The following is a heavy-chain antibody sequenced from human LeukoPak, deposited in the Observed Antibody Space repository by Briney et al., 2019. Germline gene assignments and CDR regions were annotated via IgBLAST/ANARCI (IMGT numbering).Heavy chain of an antibody. V-gene: IGHV3-48*03. CDR3: ARDLQPSSYYYDSPRAFDI. J-gene: IGHJ3*02. CDR2: ISSSGSTI. CDR1: GFTFSSYE. Sequence: PGGSLRLSCAASGFTFSSYEMNWVRQAPGKGLEWVSYISSSGSTIYYADSVKGRFTISRDNAKNSLYLQMNSLRAEDTAVYYCARDLQPSSYYYDSPRAFDIWGQGTMVTVSS. D-gene: IGHD3-22*01.